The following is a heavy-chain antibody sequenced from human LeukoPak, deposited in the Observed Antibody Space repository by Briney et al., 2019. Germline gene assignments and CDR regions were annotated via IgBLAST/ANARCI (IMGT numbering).Heavy chain of an antibody. J-gene: IGHJ4*02. CDR2: IHYSGST. D-gene: IGHD2-21*01. Sequence: KPSETLSLTCTVSGGSISSYYWNWIRQPPGKGLEWIGYIHYSGSTNYNPSLKSRVTISVDTSQNQSSLNLSSVTAADTAVYYCARMGVMGTVFDYWGQGTLVTVSS. V-gene: IGHV4-59*01. CDR1: GGSISSYY. CDR3: ARMGVMGTVFDY.